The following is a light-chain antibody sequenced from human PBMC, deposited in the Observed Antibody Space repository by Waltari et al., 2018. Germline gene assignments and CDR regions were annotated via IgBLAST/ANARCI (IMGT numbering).Light chain of an antibody. J-gene: IGLJ3*02. Sequence: QSALTQPAPVPGSPGKSITTPCSGTRSDIGGYDYVSWNQQYPGLAPILIIYDVTNRPSGVSNRFSGSKSGYTASLTISGLQAADEAHYYCTSYTRKHTWVFGGGTKVTVL. CDR3: TSYTRKHTWV. V-gene: IGLV2-14*03. CDR1: RSDIGGYDY. CDR2: DVT.